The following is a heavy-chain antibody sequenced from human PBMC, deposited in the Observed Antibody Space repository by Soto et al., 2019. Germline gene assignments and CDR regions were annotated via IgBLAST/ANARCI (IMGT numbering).Heavy chain of an antibody. D-gene: IGHD5-12*01. CDR3: ARDSKRGYSGYDYYYYGMDV. CDR1: GGSISSYY. V-gene: IGHV4-59*01. CDR2: IYYSGST. J-gene: IGHJ6*02. Sequence: PSETLSLTCTVSGGSISSYYWSWIRQPPGKGLEWIGYIYYSGSTNYNPSLKSRVTISVDTPKNQFSLKLSSVTAADTAVYYCARDSKRGYSGYDYYYYGMDVWGQGTTVTVSS.